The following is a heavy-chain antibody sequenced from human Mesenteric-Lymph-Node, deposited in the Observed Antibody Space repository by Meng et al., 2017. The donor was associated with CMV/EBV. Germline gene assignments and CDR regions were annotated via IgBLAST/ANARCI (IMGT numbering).Heavy chain of an antibody. CDR1: GSFSGYY. Sequence: GSFSGYYWSWIRQPPGKGLEWIGEINHSGSTNYNPSLKSRVTISVDASKNQFSLKLSSVTAADTAVYYCARGGYSSSWYLLRWVFDYWGQGTLVTVSS. D-gene: IGHD6-13*01. V-gene: IGHV4-34*01. J-gene: IGHJ4*02. CDR3: ARGGYSSSWYLLRWVFDY. CDR2: INHSGST.